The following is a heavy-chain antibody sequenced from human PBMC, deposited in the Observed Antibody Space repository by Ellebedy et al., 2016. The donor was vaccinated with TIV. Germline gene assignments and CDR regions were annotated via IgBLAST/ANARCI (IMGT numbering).Heavy chain of an antibody. CDR2: ISGAGNSR. CDR3: ARDPRVVVPAAMDY. Sequence: GGSLRLSCAASGFTFDDYAVHWVRQAPGKGLEWVSLISGAGNSRYYAASVKGRFTISRDNSKNSLYLHMSSLRAEDTAVYYCARDPRVVVPAAMDYWGQGTLVTVSP. J-gene: IGHJ4*02. V-gene: IGHV3-43*02. CDR1: GFTFDDYA. D-gene: IGHD2-2*01.